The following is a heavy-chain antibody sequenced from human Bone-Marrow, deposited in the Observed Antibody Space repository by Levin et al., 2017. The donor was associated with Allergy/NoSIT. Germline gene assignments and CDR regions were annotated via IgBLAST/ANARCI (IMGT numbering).Heavy chain of an antibody. CDR3: ASLSLSPEVGTGGY. D-gene: IGHD1-14*01. CDR1: GYSFNRYW. Sequence: GGSLRLSCQGSGYSFNRYWIAWVRQMPGKGLEWMGIIYPGDSDTRYSPSFQGRVAISADKSINTAYLQWSSLKASDSAIYYCASLSLSPEVGTGGYWGQGTLVTVSS. CDR2: IYPGDSDT. V-gene: IGHV5-51*01. J-gene: IGHJ4*02.